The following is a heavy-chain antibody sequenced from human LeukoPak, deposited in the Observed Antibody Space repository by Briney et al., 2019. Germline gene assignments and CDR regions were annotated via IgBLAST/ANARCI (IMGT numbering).Heavy chain of an antibody. J-gene: IGHJ4*02. V-gene: IGHV4-59*01. CDR2: IYYSGST. CDR3: ARDRGGRSSGFLDY. CDR1: GGSISSYY. Sequence: SSETLSLTCTVSGGSISSYYWSWIRQPPGKGLEWIGYIYYSGSTNYNPSLKSRVTISVDTSKNQFSLKLSSVTAADTAVYYCARDRGGRSSGFLDYWGQGTLVTVSS. D-gene: IGHD6-19*01.